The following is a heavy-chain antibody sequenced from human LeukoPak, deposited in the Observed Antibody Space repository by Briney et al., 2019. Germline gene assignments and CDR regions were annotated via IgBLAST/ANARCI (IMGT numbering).Heavy chain of an antibody. V-gene: IGHV1-2*02. CDR3: ARDFVDIVATIDFDY. Sequence: GASVKVSCKASGYTFTGYYMHWVRQAPGQGLEWMGWINPNSGGTNYAQKFQGRVTMSRDTSISTAYMELSRLRSDDTAVYYCARDFVDIVATIDFDYWGQGTLVTVSS. CDR2: INPNSGGT. D-gene: IGHD5-12*01. J-gene: IGHJ4*02. CDR1: GYTFTGYY.